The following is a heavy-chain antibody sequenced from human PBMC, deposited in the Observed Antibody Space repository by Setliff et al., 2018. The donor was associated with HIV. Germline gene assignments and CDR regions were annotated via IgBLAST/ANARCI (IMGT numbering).Heavy chain of an antibody. D-gene: IGHD3-16*01. CDR1: GFTFSSYS. Sequence: GGSLRLSCAASGFTFSSYSMNWVRQAPGKGLEWVSSISSTSSYIYYADSVKGRFTISRDNAKNSLYLQMNSLRAEDTAVYFCARDFPSSTFLFKTAFDIWGQGTMVTVSS. CDR3: ARDFPSSTFLFKTAFDI. V-gene: IGHV3-21*01. J-gene: IGHJ3*02. CDR2: ISSTSSYI.